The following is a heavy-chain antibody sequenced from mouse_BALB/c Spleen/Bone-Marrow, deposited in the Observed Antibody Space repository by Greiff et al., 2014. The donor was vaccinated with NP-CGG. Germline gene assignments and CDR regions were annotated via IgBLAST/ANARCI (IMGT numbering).Heavy chain of an antibody. CDR1: GYSFTSYW. V-gene: IGHV1S127*01. CDR2: IDPSDSET. J-gene: IGHJ4*01. CDR3: ARELLRLRSAMDY. D-gene: IGHD1-2*01. Sequence: VQLQQSGPQLVRPGASVKIYCKASGYSFTSYWMHWVKQRPGQGLEWIGMIDPSDSETRLNQKFKDKATLTVDKSSSTAYMQLSSPTSEDSAVYYCARELLRLRSAMDYWGQGTSVTVSS.